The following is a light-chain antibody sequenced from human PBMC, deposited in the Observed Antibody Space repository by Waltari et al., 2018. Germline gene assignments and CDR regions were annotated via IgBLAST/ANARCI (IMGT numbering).Light chain of an antibody. J-gene: IGLJ2*01. CDR1: SGNIDTNY. Sequence: FMLTQPHSVSDSPGKTVPISCTLSSGNIDTNYVQGYQQRPGRAPTKVIYEDNQRPSGVPDRFSGSIDSSSNSASLIISGLKAEDEADYYCQSFDSSHVVFGGGTKLTVL. CDR3: QSFDSSHVV. CDR2: EDN. V-gene: IGLV6-57*03.